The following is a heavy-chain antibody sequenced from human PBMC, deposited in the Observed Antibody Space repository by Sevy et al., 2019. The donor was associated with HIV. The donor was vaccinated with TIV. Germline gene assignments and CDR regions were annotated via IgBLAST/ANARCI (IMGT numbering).Heavy chain of an antibody. D-gene: IGHD3-22*01. Sequence: ASVKVSCKASGYTFTGYYMHWVRQAPGQGLEWMGWINPNSGGTNYAQKFQGRVTMTRDTSISTAYMELSRLRSDDTAVYYCALTQYYYDSSGYYDYWGQGTLVTVSS. V-gene: IGHV1-2*02. CDR1: GYTFTGYY. J-gene: IGHJ4*02. CDR2: INPNSGGT. CDR3: ALTQYYYDSSGYYDY.